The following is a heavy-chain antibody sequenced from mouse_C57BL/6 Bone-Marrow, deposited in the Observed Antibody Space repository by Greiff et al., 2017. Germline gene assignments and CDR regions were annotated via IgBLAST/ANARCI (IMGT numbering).Heavy chain of an antibody. CDR3: ARHAGLRRGMDY. V-gene: IGHV5-12*01. D-gene: IGHD2-4*01. J-gene: IGHJ4*01. CDR2: ISNGGGST. Sequence: EVKVVESGGGLVQPGGSLKLSCAASGFTFSDYYMYWVRQTPEKRLEWVAYISNGGGSTYYPDTVKGRFTISRDNAKNTLYLQMSRLKSEDTAMYYCARHAGLRRGMDYWGQGTSVTVSS. CDR1: GFTFSDYY.